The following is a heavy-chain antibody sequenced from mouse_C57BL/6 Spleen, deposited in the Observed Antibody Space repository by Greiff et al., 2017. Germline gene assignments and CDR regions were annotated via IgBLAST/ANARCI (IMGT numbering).Heavy chain of an antibody. D-gene: IGHD4-1*01. CDR2: IDPETGGT. CDR3: TRETGTPFEY. CDR1: GYTFTDCE. J-gene: IGHJ2*01. Sequence: VQGVESGAELVRPGASVTLSCKASGYTFTDCEMHWVKQTPVHGLEWIGAIDPETGGTAYNQKFKGKAILTADKSSSTAYMELRSLTSEDAAVYYCTRETGTPFEYRGQGTTHTVSS. V-gene: IGHV1-15*01.